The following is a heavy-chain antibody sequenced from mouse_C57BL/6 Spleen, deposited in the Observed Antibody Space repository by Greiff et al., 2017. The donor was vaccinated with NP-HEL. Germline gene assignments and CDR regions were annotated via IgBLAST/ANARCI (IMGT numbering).Heavy chain of an antibody. Sequence: QVQLQQPGAELVKPGASVKMSCKASGYTFTSYWITWVKQRPGQGLEWIGDIYPGSGSTNYNEKFKSKATLTVDTSSSTAYMKLSSLTSEDSAVYYCARFDYDGSLFAYWGQGTLVTVSA. CDR2: IYPGSGST. D-gene: IGHD1-2*01. CDR3: ARFDYDGSLFAY. CDR1: GYTFTSYW. J-gene: IGHJ3*01. V-gene: IGHV1-55*01.